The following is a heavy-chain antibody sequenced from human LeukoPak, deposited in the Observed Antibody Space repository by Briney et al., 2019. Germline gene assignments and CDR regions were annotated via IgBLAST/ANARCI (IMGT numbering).Heavy chain of an antibody. Sequence: GASVKVSCKASGYTFTSYGISWVRQAPGQGLEWMGWISAYNGNTNYAQKLQGRVTMTTDTSTSTAYMELRSLRSDDTAVYYCAREPRSYYDSTIAFDYWGQGTLVTVSS. V-gene: IGHV1-18*01. CDR2: ISAYNGNT. D-gene: IGHD3-22*01. J-gene: IGHJ4*02. CDR1: GYTFTSYG. CDR3: AREPRSYYDSTIAFDY.